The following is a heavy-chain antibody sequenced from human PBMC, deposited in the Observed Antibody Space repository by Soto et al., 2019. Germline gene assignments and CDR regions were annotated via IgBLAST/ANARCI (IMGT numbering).Heavy chain of an antibody. CDR1: GGSIGSYY. D-gene: IGHD4-17*01. Sequence: QVQLQESGPGLVKPSETLSLTCIVSGGSIGSYYWSWIRQPPGKGLEWIGYVYYSGGTIYNPSLKSRVTISVDTSRTQFSLKLTSVTAADTAVFYCARTRRPASYGAPFEYWGQGILVTVSS. J-gene: IGHJ4*02. V-gene: IGHV4-59*01. CDR3: ARTRRPASYGAPFEY. CDR2: VYYSGGT.